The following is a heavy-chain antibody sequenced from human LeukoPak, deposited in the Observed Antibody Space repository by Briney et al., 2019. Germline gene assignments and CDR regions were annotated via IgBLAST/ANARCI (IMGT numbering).Heavy chain of an antibody. D-gene: IGHD1-20*01. J-gene: IGHJ4*02. Sequence: ASVKVSCTASDSTFPTHAITWLRQAPGQGPEWMGWISTSNGDKNYVQNLQGRITLTIDTSTATAYMELRSLRSDDTAVYYCATRGITAARLDYWGQGTLVTVSS. V-gene: IGHV1-18*04. CDR3: ATRGITAARLDY. CDR1: DSTFPTHA. CDR2: ISTSNGDK.